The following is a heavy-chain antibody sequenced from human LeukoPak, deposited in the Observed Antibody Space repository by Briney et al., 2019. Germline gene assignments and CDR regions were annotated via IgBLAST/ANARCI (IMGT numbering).Heavy chain of an antibody. CDR3: ASYSSSWLYFDY. CDR1: GGSISSYY. D-gene: IGHD6-13*01. V-gene: IGHV4-59*08. J-gene: IGHJ4*02. Sequence: SETLSLTCTVSGGSISSYYWSWIRQPPGKGLEWIGYIYYSGSTNYNPSLKSRVTISVDTYKNQFSLKLSSVTAADTAVYYCASYSSSWLYFDYWGQGTLVTVSS. CDR2: IYYSGST.